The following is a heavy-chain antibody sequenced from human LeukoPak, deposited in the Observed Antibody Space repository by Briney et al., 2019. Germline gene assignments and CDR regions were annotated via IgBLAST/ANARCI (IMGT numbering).Heavy chain of an antibody. CDR2: TYYRSKWYN. V-gene: IGHV6-1*01. J-gene: IGHJ5*02. CDR1: GDSVSSNSAA. Sequence: SQTLSLACAISGDSVSSNSAAWNWIRQSPSRGLEWLGRTYYRSKWYNDYAESVKSRITINPDTSKNQFSLQLNSVTPDDTAVYFCARSHGGSSNWFDPWGQGTLVTVSS. CDR3: ARSHGGSSNWFDP. D-gene: IGHD2-15*01.